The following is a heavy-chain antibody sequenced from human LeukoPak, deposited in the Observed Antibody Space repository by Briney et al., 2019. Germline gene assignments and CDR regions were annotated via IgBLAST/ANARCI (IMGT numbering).Heavy chain of an antibody. D-gene: IGHD3-22*01. J-gene: IGHJ6*03. CDR2: IYTPGST. CDR1: GGSISSYH. V-gene: IGHV4-4*07. CDR3: ARAHYYDSSGYYWGYYYYYMDV. Sequence: SETLSLTCTVSGGSISSYHWSWLRQPAGKGLEWIGHIYTPGSTNYNPSLKSRVTMSVDTSKNQFSLKLSAVTAADTAVYYCARAHYYDSSGYYWGYYYYYMDVWGKGTTVTISS.